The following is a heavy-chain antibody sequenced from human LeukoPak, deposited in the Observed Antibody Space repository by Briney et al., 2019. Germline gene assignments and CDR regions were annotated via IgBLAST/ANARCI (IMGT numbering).Heavy chain of an antibody. J-gene: IGHJ4*02. CDR2: IIPIFGTA. Sequence: SVKVSCKASGCTFSSYAISWVRQAPGQGLEWMGGIIPIFGTANYAQKFQGRVTITADESTSTAYMELSSLRSDDTAVYYCARDSHRTTYYYEYVWGSYRSLFDYWGQGTLVTVSS. D-gene: IGHD3-16*02. V-gene: IGHV1-69*01. CDR3: ARDSHRTTYYYEYVWGSYRSLFDY. CDR1: GCTFSSYA.